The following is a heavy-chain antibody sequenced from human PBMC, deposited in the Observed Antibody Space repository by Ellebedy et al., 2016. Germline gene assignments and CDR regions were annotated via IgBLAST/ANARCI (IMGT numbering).Heavy chain of an antibody. D-gene: IGHD2-15*01. Sequence: GESLKISXAASGFSVTKFWMTRVRQAPGKGLEWVANINQDGSEKYYVDSVKGRFTISRDNAKNSFFLQMNSLRAEDTAVYYCARDAGSDQQTAYYYYYGLDVWGQGNPGHRLL. CDR1: GFSVTKFW. CDR2: INQDGSEK. V-gene: IGHV3-7*01. CDR3: ARDAGSDQQTAYYYYYGLDV. J-gene: IGHJ6*02.